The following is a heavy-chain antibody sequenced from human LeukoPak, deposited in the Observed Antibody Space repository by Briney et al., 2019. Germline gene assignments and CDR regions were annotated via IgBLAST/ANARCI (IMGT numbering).Heavy chain of an antibody. J-gene: IGHJ4*02. CDR3: SGRYGPGPV. V-gene: IGHV1-2*02. CDR2: ILPDGRDT. D-gene: IGHD3-10*01. Sequence: ASVKVSCKASGYTFAALHIHWVRQAPGQGLEWMGWILPDGRDTKYSQKFQDRMTLTTDTSTNTAYMELSRLIPDDTAVYYCSGRYGPGPVWGQGTLISASP. CDR1: GYTFAALH.